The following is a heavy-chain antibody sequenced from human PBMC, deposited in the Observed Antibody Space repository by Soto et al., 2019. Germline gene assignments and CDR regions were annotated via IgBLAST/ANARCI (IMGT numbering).Heavy chain of an antibody. Sequence: QVQLQESGPGLVKPSETLSLTCTVSGGSVSSGSYYWSWIRQPPGKGLEWIGYIYYSGSTNYNPSLKRRVTISVDTSKNQFSLKLSSVTAADTAVYYCARESVVTADNWFDPWGQGTLVTSPQ. CDR3: ARESVVTADNWFDP. CDR1: GGSVSSGSYY. V-gene: IGHV4-61*01. D-gene: IGHD2-21*02. J-gene: IGHJ5*02. CDR2: IYYSGST.